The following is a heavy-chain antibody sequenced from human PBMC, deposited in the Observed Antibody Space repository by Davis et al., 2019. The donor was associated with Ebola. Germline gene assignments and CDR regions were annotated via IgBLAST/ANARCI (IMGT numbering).Heavy chain of an antibody. CDR1: GFTFSSYG. CDR3: AADGGATQGFDY. V-gene: IGHV3-NL1*01. D-gene: IGHD1-26*01. Sequence: GESLKISCAASGFTFSSYGMHWVRQAPGKGLEWVSVIYSGGSTYYADSVKGRFTISRHNSKNTLYLQMNSLRAEDTAVYYCAADGGATQGFDYWGQGTLVTVSS. J-gene: IGHJ4*02. CDR2: IYSGGST.